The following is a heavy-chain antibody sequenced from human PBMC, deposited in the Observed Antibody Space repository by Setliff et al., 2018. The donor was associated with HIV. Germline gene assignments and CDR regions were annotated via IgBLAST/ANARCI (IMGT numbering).Heavy chain of an antibody. J-gene: IGHJ6*03. CDR1: GYSFCNYD. V-gene: IGHV1-8*02. CDR2: MNPNSGRT. Sequence: ASVKVSCKASGYSFCNYDINWVRQAPGQGLEWMGWMNPNSGRTGYAQKFEGRVTLTWDTSISTAYLELNHLKSDDTAVYYCARARTDYYDRRRRSHYYIDVWARGATVTVSS. D-gene: IGHD3-22*01. CDR3: ARARTDYYDRRRRSHYYIDV.